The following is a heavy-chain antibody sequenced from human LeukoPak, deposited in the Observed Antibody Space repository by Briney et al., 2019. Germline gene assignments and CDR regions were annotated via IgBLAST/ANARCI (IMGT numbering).Heavy chain of an antibody. CDR1: GGSISSYY. V-gene: IGHV4-59*08. CDR3: ARLFRYYDILTGYVPGAFDC. J-gene: IGHJ4*02. CDR2: IYYSGST. Sequence: PSETLSLTCTVSGGSISSYYWSWIRQPPGKGLEWIAYIYYSGSTNYNPSLKSRLAISLDTSNNQFSLKLSSVTAADTAVHYCARLFRYYDILTGYVPGAFDCWGQGTLVTVSS. D-gene: IGHD3-9*01.